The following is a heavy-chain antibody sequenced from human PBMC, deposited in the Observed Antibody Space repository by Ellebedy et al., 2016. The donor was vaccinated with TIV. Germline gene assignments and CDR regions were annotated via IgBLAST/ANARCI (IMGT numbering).Heavy chain of an antibody. V-gene: IGHV1-8*01. CDR1: GYTFTSYD. Sequence: AASVKVSCKASGYTFTSYDINWVRQATGQGLEWMGWMNPNSGNTEYAQKFQGRVTMTRNTSITTAFMELSSLRSEDTAVYYCARGPFMITFGGGIMDVWGQGTTVTVSS. CDR3: ARGPFMITFGGGIMDV. CDR2: MNPNSGNT. D-gene: IGHD3-16*02. J-gene: IGHJ6*02.